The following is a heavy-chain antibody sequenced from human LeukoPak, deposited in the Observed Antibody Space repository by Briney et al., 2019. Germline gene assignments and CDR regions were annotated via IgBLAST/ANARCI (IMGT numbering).Heavy chain of an antibody. Sequence: SETLSLTCTVSGGSISSSSYYWGWIRQPPGKGLEWIGSIYYSGSTYYNPSLKSRVTISVDTSKNQFSLKLSSVTAADTAVYYCARLPEEWELLPDYYYYMDVWGKGTTVTISS. CDR2: IYYSGST. CDR3: ARLPEEWELLPDYYYYMDV. J-gene: IGHJ6*03. CDR1: GGSISSSSYY. V-gene: IGHV4-39*01. D-gene: IGHD1-26*01.